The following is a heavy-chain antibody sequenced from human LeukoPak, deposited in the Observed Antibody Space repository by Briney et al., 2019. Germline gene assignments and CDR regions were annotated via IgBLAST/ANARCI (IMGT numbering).Heavy chain of an antibody. CDR1: GYTFTTYY. V-gene: IGHV1-46*01. J-gene: IGHJ5*02. Sequence: ASVKVSCKASGYTFTTYYMHWVRQAPGQGVEWMGIINHSDASTSYAQKFQGRVTMTSDTSTSTVYMDLSSLRFEDTAVYYCARESSSWYGFGSWFDPWGQGTLVTVSS. CDR2: INHSDAST. D-gene: IGHD6-13*01. CDR3: ARESSSWYGFGSWFDP.